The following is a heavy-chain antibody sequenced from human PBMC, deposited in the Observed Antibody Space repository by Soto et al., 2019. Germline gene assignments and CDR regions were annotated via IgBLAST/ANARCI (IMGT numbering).Heavy chain of an antibody. CDR1: GFTFSGYW. V-gene: IGHV3-74*01. CDR3: ASAKIGDYFQVY. CDR2: NSDGRTT. Sequence: EVQLVESGGGLVQPGGSLRLSCAVSGFTFSGYWMHWVRQAPGKGLVWVSRNSDGRTTNYADSVKGRFTISRDNAKDTLYLLMDSLRAEDTAVYYCASAKIGDYFQVYWGQGTLVTVSS. J-gene: IGHJ4*02. D-gene: IGHD4-17*01.